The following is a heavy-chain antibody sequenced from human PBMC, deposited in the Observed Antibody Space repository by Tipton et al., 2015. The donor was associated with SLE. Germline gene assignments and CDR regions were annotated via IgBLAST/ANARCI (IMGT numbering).Heavy chain of an antibody. CDR1: GFTLRTYV. J-gene: IGHJ4*02. CDR3: GTLGPDDDGGSSDY. D-gene: IGHD3-16*01. Sequence: SLRLSCAASGFTLRTYVMHWVRQTPGKGLEYISSIYHNGGREYYADSVKGRFTISRDNSKNTLYLQMGSPSAEDKGVYYCGTLGPDDDGGSSDYWGQGALVTVST. V-gene: IGHV3-64*02. CDR2: IYHNGGRE.